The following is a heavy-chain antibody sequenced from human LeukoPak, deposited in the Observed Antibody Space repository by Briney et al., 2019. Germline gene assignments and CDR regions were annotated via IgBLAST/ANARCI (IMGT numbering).Heavy chain of an antibody. J-gene: IGHJ1*01. CDR3: ARARDSGWEGYLRH. CDR2: IDPSTGAT. Sequence: ASVKVSCKASGYTFTGYYFHWVRQAPGQGFEWVGYIDPSTGATNYAQKFQGRVTLTRDTSITTAYMELIRLTSDDAAPYFCARARDSGWEGYLRHWGQGTLVTVSS. CDR1: GYTFTGYY. D-gene: IGHD6-19*01. V-gene: IGHV1-2*02.